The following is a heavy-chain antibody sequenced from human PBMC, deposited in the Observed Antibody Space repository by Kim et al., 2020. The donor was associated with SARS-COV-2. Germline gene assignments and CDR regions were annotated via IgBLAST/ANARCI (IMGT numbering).Heavy chain of an antibody. Sequence: ASVKVSCKASGYTFTSYGISWVRQAPGQGLEWMGWISAYNGNTNYAQKLQGRVTMTTDTSTSTAYMELRSLRSDDTAVYYCARDRSTMIVVVISPYYYYGMDVWGQGTTVTVSS. CDR1: GYTFTSYG. J-gene: IGHJ6*02. D-gene: IGHD3-22*01. V-gene: IGHV1-18*01. CDR3: ARDRSTMIVVVISPYYYYGMDV. CDR2: ISAYNGNT.